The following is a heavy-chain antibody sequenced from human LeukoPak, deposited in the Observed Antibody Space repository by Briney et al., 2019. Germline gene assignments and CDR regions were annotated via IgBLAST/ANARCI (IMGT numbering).Heavy chain of an antibody. CDR2: ITSSSSHI. V-gene: IGHV3-21*01. Sequence: PGGSVRLSCAASGFTFGSYALNWVRQAPGKGLEWVSSITSSSSHIYYADSVKGRFTISRDNAKNSLYLQMNSLRAEDTAVYYCARDFWSGYYTGNCFDPWGQGTLVTVSS. CDR1: GFTFGSYA. J-gene: IGHJ5*02. D-gene: IGHD3-3*01. CDR3: ARDFWSGYYTGNCFDP.